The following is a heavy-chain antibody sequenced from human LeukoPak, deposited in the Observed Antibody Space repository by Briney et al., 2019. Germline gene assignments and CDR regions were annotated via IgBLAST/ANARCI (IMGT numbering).Heavy chain of an antibody. CDR1: GYTLTELS. D-gene: IGHD3-9*01. V-gene: IGHV1-24*01. CDR3: ARDGELRYFDTPHYYYYGMDV. J-gene: IGHJ6*02. Sequence: GASVKVSCKVSGYTLTELSMHWVRQAPGKGLEWMGGFDPEDGETIYAQKFQGRVTMTEDTSTDTAYMELSSLRSEDTAVYYCARDGELRYFDTPHYYYYGMDVWGQGTTVTVSS. CDR2: FDPEDGET.